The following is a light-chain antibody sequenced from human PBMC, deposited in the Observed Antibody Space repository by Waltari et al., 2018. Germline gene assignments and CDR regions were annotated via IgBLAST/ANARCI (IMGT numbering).Light chain of an antibody. Sequence: QSVLTPSPSASRAPGQRVTIPCHGSSSNLGAGSAVPWYHQPPGTAPKLHMYGNSKRPSGVPDRFSDSKSGTSASLAITGLQAEDEADYYCQSYDSSLSGSRVFGGGTKLTVL. CDR1: SSNLGAGSA. V-gene: IGLV1-40*01. J-gene: IGLJ2*01. CDR3: QSYDSSLSGSRV. CDR2: GNS.